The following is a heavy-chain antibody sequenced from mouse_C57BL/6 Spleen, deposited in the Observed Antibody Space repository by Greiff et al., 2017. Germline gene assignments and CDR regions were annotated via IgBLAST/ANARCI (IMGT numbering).Heavy chain of an antibody. CDR3: ARPYGSSLYYFDY. CDR1: GYAFSSYW. J-gene: IGHJ2*01. Sequence: VQLQQSGAELVKPGASVKISCKASGYAFSSYWMNWVKQRPGKGLEWIGQIYPGDGDTNYNGKFKGKATLTADKSSSTAYMQLSSLTSEDSAVYFCARPYGSSLYYFDYWGQGTTLTVSS. D-gene: IGHD1-1*01. V-gene: IGHV1-80*01. CDR2: IYPGDGDT.